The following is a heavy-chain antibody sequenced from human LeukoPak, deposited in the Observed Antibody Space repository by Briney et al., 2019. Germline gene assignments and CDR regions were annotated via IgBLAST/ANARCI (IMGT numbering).Heavy chain of an antibody. J-gene: IGHJ4*02. CDR3: ARVSRRLQLGMDY. CDR1: GFTFSSYA. CDR2: ISYDGGNK. V-gene: IGHV3-30*04. D-gene: IGHD5-24*01. Sequence: GGPLRLSCAASGFTFSSYAMHWVRQVPGKGREWVGVISYDGGNKYYAGSVKGRFTVSRDNSTNTPNLRMNSLRAEDTALYYCARVSRRLQLGMDYWGQGTLVTVSS.